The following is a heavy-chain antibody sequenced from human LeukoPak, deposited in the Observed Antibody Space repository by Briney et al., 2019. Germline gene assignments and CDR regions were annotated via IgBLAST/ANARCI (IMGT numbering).Heavy chain of an antibody. CDR1: DSSFRSHD. Sequence: QPGGSLTLSCAASDSSFRSHDMSWVRQTLEKGLEGFSSIAGDGASFYADSVKGRFTISRDKSENILYLQINSLRADDTAIYSWAKGPNFGSWRAVDYWGQGTLVTVSS. V-gene: IGHV3-23*01. CDR2: IAGDGAS. D-gene: IGHD3-10*01. J-gene: IGHJ4*02. CDR3: AKGPNFGSWRAVDY.